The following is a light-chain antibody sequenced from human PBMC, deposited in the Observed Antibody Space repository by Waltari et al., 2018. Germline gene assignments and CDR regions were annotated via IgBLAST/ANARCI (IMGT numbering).Light chain of an antibody. CDR2: TTD. Sequence: QTAVTQEPSFSVSPGGTVTLTCGLSSGPGSISHYPSWYQQTPGQPPRTLIYTTDTRSSGVPDRFIGSILGDKAALTITGAQEEDESVYYCVLYIGSGIWVFGGGTKLTVL. CDR3: VLYIGSGIWV. J-gene: IGLJ3*02. V-gene: IGLV8-61*01. CDR1: SGPGSISHY.